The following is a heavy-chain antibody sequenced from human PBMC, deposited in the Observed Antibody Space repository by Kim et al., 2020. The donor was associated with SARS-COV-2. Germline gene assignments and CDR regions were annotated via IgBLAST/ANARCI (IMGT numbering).Heavy chain of an antibody. J-gene: IGHJ6*01. D-gene: IGHD3-9*01. CDR1: GFTFSSYG. CDR2: ISYDGSNK. V-gene: IGHV3-33*05. Sequence: GGSLRLSCAASGFTFSSYGMHWVRQAPGKGLEWVAVISYDGSNKYYADSVKGRFTISRDNSKNTLYLQMNSLRAEDTAVYYCARDILPVLRYFDDYHYG. CDR3: ARDILPVLRYFDDYHYG.